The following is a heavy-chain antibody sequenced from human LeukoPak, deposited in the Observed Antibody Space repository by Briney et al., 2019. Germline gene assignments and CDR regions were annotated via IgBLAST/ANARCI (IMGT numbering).Heavy chain of an antibody. Sequence: ASVKVSCKASGGTFSSYAISWVRQAPGQGLEWMGGIIPIFGTANYAQKFQGRVTITADESTSTAYMELSSLRSEDTAVYYCAQGKGYSYGTNWFDPWGQGTLVTASS. V-gene: IGHV1-69*13. CDR3: AQGKGYSYGTNWFDP. D-gene: IGHD5-18*01. J-gene: IGHJ5*02. CDR2: IIPIFGTA. CDR1: GGTFSSYA.